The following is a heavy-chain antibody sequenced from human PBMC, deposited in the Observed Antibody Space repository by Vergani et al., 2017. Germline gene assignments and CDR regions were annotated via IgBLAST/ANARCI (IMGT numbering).Heavy chain of an antibody. CDR1: GGSISSGGYS. V-gene: IGHV4-31*03. D-gene: IGHD2-2*01. Sequence: QVQLQESGPGLLKPSHTLSLTCTVSGGSISSGGYSWTWIRQHSGKGLEWIGYIYYSVSTYYNPSLKSRVTISVDTSKNQFSLKLSSVTAADTAVYYCARDPICSSISCYPFDYWGQGTLVTVSS. CDR3: ARDPICSSISCYPFDY. CDR2: IYYSVST. J-gene: IGHJ4*02.